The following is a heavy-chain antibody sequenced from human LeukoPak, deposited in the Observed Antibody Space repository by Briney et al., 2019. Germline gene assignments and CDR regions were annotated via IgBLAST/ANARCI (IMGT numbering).Heavy chain of an antibody. D-gene: IGHD2-8*02. V-gene: IGHV1-3*01. Sequence: ASVKVSCKASGYIFISYAMHWVRQAPGQRLEWMGWITAGNGNTKYSQKFQGRVTITRDTSASTAYMELSSLRSEDTAVYYCARDGEPSPGYWDYWGQGTLVTVSS. CDR1: GYIFISYA. J-gene: IGHJ4*02. CDR2: ITAGNGNT. CDR3: ARDGEPSPGYWDY.